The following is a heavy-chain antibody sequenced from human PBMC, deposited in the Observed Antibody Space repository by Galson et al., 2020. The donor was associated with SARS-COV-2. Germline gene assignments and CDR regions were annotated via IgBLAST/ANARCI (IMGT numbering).Heavy chain of an antibody. V-gene: IGHV3-23*01. D-gene: IGHD7-27*01. J-gene: IGHJ3*02. Sequence: SCEVSGFTFSSYGMTWVRQAPGKGLEWVSEISGSGSRTHYADSVKGRFTISRDNSKNTLYLQMTSLTAADTAVYFCAKDRENSNLGAFEIWGQGTKVTVSS. CDR2: ISGSGSRT. CDR3: AKDRENSNLGAFEI. CDR1: GFTFSSYG.